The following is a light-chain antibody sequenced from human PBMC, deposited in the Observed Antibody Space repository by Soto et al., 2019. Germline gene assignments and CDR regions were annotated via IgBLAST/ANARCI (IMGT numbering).Light chain of an antibody. Sequence: VLTHSPGTLSLSPGERATLSCRASQSVSSRYLAWYQQKPGQAPRLLMYGASNRATGIPDRFSGSGSGTDFTLTISRLEPEDFAVYFCQQYGSSPPFTFGQGTKVDIK. CDR1: QSVSSRY. V-gene: IGKV3-20*01. CDR2: GAS. CDR3: QQYGSSPPFT. J-gene: IGKJ2*01.